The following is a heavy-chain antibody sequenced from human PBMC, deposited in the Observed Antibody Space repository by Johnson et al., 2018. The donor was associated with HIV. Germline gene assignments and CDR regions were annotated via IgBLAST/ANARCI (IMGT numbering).Heavy chain of an antibody. CDR1: GFTFSSYA. CDR3: AKEYLGRWAHDYYDSSGSDDAFDI. V-gene: IGHV3-30*04. CDR2: ISFDGSEE. D-gene: IGHD3-22*01. Sequence: QVQLVESGGGLVQPGGSLSLSCAASGFTFSSYAMSWVRQAPGKGLEWVAVISFDGSEEYYADSVKGRFTVSRDHSTNMLSLQMNSLRAEDTAGYYCAKEYLGRWAHDYYDSSGSDDAFDIWGQGTMVTVSS. J-gene: IGHJ3*02.